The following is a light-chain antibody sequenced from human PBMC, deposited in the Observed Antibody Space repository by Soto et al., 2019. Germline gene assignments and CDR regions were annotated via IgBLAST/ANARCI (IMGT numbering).Light chain of an antibody. CDR1: SSDVGSYNL. J-gene: IGLJ1*01. CDR2: EGS. Sequence: QSALTQPASVSGSPGQSITISCSGTSSDVGSYNLVSWYQHHPGKAPKLMIYEGSKRPSGVSNRLSGSKSGNTASLTISGLQAEDAADYYCCSYAGSSTFVFGTGTKVTVL. CDR3: CSYAGSSTFV. V-gene: IGLV2-23*01.